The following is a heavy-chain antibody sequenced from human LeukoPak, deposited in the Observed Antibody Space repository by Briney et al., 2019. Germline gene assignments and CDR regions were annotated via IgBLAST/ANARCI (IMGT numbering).Heavy chain of an antibody. CDR3: ARAGYSYGSGTPYYYYGMDV. J-gene: IGHJ6*02. Sequence: GGSLRLSCAASGFTFSDYYMSWIRQAPGKGLEWVSYISSSGSTIYYADSVKGRFTISRDNAKNSLYLQMNSLRAEDTAVYYCARAGYSYGSGTPYYYYGMDVWGQGTTVTVSS. D-gene: IGHD5-18*01. CDR1: GFTFSDYY. V-gene: IGHV3-11*01. CDR2: ISSSGSTI.